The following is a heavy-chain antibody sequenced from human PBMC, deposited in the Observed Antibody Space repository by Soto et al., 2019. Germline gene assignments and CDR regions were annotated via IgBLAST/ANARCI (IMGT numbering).Heavy chain of an antibody. J-gene: IGHJ4*02. D-gene: IGHD3-10*01. CDR1: GFTFSSYA. CDR2: ISGSGGST. V-gene: IGHV3-23*01. CDR3: AKDYYGSGSYYNQPTDY. Sequence: GGSLRLSCAASGFTFSSYAMSWVRQAPGKGLEWVSAISGSGGSTYYADSVKGRFTISRDNSKNTLYLQMNSLRAEDTAVYYCAKDYYGSGSYYNQPTDYWGQGTLVTVSS.